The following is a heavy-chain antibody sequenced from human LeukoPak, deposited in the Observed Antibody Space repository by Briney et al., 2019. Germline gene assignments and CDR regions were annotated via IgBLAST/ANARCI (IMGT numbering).Heavy chain of an antibody. D-gene: IGHD3-22*01. J-gene: IGHJ4*02. CDR1: GCTFSSYG. V-gene: IGHV3-23*01. CDR3: AKSSYYDSSGYYREYYFDH. Sequence: GGSLRLSCAASGCTFSSYGMTWVRQAPGKGLEWVSSISGGGGSTNYADSVKGRFTISRDNSKNTLYLQMNSLRAEDTAVYYCAKSSYYDSSGYYREYYFDHWGQGTLVTVSS. CDR2: ISGGGGST.